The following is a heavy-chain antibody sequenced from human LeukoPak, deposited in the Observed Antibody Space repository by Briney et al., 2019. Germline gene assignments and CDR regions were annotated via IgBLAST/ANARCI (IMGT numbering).Heavy chain of an antibody. Sequence: GGSLRLSCAASGFTFSSYAMSWVRQAPGKGLEWVSAISGSGGSTYYADSVKGRFTISRDNSKNTLYLQINSLRAEDTAVYYCAKDNSFLGIRGFDYWGQGTLVTVSS. J-gene: IGHJ4*02. CDR3: AKDNSFLGIRGFDY. CDR2: ISGSGGST. V-gene: IGHV3-23*01. CDR1: GFTFSSYA. D-gene: IGHD1-26*01.